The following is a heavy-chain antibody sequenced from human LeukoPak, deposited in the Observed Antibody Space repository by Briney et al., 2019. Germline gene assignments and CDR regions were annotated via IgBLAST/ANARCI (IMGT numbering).Heavy chain of an antibody. CDR1: GFTFNSFA. V-gene: IGHV3-23*01. CDR2: IRDSGSNI. Sequence: PGGSLRLSCLPIGFTFNSFAVGWVRQAPGRGLEWVSSIRDSGSNIYYAHSVKGRFTISRDNSKNTLSLQMNSLRAEDTAVYYCAKGRGGTFFFDYWGQGTVVTVSS. D-gene: IGHD3-16*01. J-gene: IGHJ4*02. CDR3: AKGRGGTFFFDY.